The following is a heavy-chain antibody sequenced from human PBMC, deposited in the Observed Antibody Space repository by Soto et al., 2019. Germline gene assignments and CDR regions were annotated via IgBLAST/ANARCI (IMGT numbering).Heavy chain of an antibody. Sequence: QVQLVQSGAEMKRPGASVRVSCKASGYTFNSYGINWVRQAPGRGLEWVGWVSTHTGNTHYAQNFQARVSMTTDKSATTSYLELRSLRSDDTAIYYCARDLDVVPVGNLGYWVQGTRVTVSS. CDR2: VSTHTGNT. CDR3: ARDLDVVPVGNLGY. D-gene: IGHD1-26*01. V-gene: IGHV1-18*01. CDR1: GYTFNSYG. J-gene: IGHJ4*02.